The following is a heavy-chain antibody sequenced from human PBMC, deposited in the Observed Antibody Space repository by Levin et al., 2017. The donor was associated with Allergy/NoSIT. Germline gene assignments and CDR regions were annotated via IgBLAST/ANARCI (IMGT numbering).Heavy chain of an antibody. J-gene: IGHJ4*02. CDR2: INPNSGGT. CDR3: ARAIYGSGSWAPDY. D-gene: IGHD3-10*01. V-gene: IGHV1-2*06. CDR1: GYTFTGYY. Sequence: ASVKVSCKASGYTFTGYYMHWVRQAPGQGLEWMGRINPNSGGTNYAQKFQGRVTMTRDTSISTAYMELSRLRSDDTAVYYCARAIYGSGSWAPDYWGQGTLVTVSS.